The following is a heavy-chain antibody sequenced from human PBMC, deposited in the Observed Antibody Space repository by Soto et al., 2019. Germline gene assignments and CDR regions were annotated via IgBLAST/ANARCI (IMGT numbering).Heavy chain of an antibody. CDR2: IIPIFGTA. Sequence: SVKVSCKASGGTFSSYAISWVRQAPGQGLEWMGGIIPIFGTANYAQKFQGRVTITADESTSTAYMELSSLRSEDTAVYYCARVGPITMVRGVILRYYYYGMDVWGQGTTGAVSS. J-gene: IGHJ6*02. CDR3: ARVGPITMVRGVILRYYYYGMDV. CDR1: GGTFSSYA. D-gene: IGHD3-10*01. V-gene: IGHV1-69*13.